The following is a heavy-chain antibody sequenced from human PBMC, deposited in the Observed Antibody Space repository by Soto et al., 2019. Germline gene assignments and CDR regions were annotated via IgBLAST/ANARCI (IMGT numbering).Heavy chain of an antibody. J-gene: IGHJ3*02. CDR1: GYTLTGYF. CDR2: INLNSGGP. V-gene: IGHV1-2*04. D-gene: IGHD2-15*01. CDR3: ARDSHRGYCSGGSCLRDAFDI. Sequence: QVQLVQSGAEVKKPGASVKVSCRTPGYTLTGYFMHWVRQAPGQGLEWLEWINLNSGGPNFAQTFQGWVTMTRDMTISTAYMELSRLRSYATAVYWCARDSHRGYCSGGSCLRDAFDIWGQGTMVTVSS.